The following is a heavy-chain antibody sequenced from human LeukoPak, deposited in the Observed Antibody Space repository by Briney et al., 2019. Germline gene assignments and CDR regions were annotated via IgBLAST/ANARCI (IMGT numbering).Heavy chain of an antibody. CDR1: GGSISSYY. Sequence: PSETLPLTCTVSGGSISSYYWSWIRQPPGKGLEWIGYIYYSGSTNYNPSLKSRVTISVDTSKNQFSLKLSSVTAADTAVYYCARFPRNYCSSTSCYGLDAFDIWGQGTMVTVSS. D-gene: IGHD2-2*01. V-gene: IGHV4-59*12. CDR3: ARFPRNYCSSTSCYGLDAFDI. J-gene: IGHJ3*02. CDR2: IYYSGST.